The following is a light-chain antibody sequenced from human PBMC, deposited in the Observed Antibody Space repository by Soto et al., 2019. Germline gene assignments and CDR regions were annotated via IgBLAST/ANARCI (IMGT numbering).Light chain of an antibody. CDR1: QSVSSY. V-gene: IGKV3-11*01. CDR3: QHRSSWPLT. CDR2: DAS. Sequence: EIVLTQSPDTLSLSPGERATLSCRASQSVSSYLVWYQQKPGQAPRLLIYDASNRATGIPARFSGSGSGTDFTLTISSLEPEDFAVYYCQHRSSWPLTFGGGTKVDIK. J-gene: IGKJ4*01.